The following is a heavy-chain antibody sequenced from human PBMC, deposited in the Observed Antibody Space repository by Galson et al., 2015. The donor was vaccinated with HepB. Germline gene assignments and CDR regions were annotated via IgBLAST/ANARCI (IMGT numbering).Heavy chain of an antibody. CDR3: AREPLSGYYVDY. CDR1: GFTFSSYW. Sequence: SLRLSCAASGFTFSSYWMHWVRQAPGKGLVWVSRINSDGSSTSYADSVKGRFTISRDNAKNTLYLQMNSLRAEDTAVYYCAREPLSGYYVDYWGQGTLVTVSS. J-gene: IGHJ4*02. CDR2: INSDGSST. V-gene: IGHV3-74*01. D-gene: IGHD3-22*01.